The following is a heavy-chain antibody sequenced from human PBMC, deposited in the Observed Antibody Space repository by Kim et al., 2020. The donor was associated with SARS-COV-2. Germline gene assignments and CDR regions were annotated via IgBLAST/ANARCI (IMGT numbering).Heavy chain of an antibody. CDR3: ARGSCSGGSCYRVHYYYGMDV. Sequence: GGSLRLSCAASGFTVSSNYMSWVRQAPGKGLEWVSDIYSGGSTYYADSVKGRFTISRDNFKNTLYLQMNSLRAEDTAVYYCARGSCSGGSCYRVHYYYGMDVWGQGTTVTVSS. J-gene: IGHJ6*02. CDR1: GFTVSSNY. CDR2: IYSGGST. D-gene: IGHD2-15*01. V-gene: IGHV3-53*01.